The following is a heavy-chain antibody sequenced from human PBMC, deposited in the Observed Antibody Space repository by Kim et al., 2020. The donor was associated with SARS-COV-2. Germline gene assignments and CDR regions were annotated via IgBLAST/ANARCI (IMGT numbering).Heavy chain of an antibody. CDR1: GGTFSSYA. J-gene: IGHJ6*02. CDR2: IIPIFGTA. V-gene: IGHV1-69*13. Sequence: SVKVSCKASGGTFSSYAISWVRQAPGQGLEWMGGIIPIFGTANYAQKFQGRVTITADESTSTAYMELSSLRSEDTAVYYCARAYSPYDFWRDPIYYGMDVWGQGTTVTVSS. CDR3: ARAYSPYDFWRDPIYYGMDV. D-gene: IGHD3-3*01.